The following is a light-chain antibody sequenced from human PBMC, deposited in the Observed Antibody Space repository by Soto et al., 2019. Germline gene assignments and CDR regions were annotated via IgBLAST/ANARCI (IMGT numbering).Light chain of an antibody. J-gene: IGKJ1*01. CDR1: RSVSSY. Sequence: EIVLTQSPATLSLPPGERATLSCRASRSVSSYLAWYQQKAGQAPRLLIYEASNRATGIPARFSGSGSRTDFTLTISSLKPEDFAVYYCQQRSYWLWTFGQGTKVEIK. CDR2: EAS. V-gene: IGKV3-11*01. CDR3: QQRSYWLWT.